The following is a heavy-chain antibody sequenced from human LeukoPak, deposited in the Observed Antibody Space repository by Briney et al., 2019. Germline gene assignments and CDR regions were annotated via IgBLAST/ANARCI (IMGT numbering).Heavy chain of an antibody. D-gene: IGHD3-9*01. CDR1: GYTFTSYG. CDR2: ISAYNGNT. J-gene: IGHJ6*02. V-gene: IGHV1-18*01. CDR3: ARDVTRDILTGFSPYYYGMDV. Sequence: ASVKVSCKASGYTFTSYGISWVRQAPGQGLEWMGWISAYNGNTNYAQKLQGRVTMTTDTSTSTAYMELRSLRSDDTAVYYCARDVTRDILTGFSPYYYGMDVWGQGTTVTVSS.